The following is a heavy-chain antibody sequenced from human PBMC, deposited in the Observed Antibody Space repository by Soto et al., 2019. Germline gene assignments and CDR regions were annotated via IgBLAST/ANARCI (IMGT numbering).Heavy chain of an antibody. V-gene: IGHV3-21*06. CDR1: GFSFSSYS. Sequence: GGSLRLSCAGSGFSFSSYSMHWVRLAPGKGLEWVSSISSRSGYIYYADSIRGRFTISRENAKNSLYLQMSSLRAEDTAVYYCEKGTGYFIRSDGFDIWGKGIMVTAS. D-gene: IGHD4-17*01. CDR3: EKGTGYFIRSDGFDI. CDR2: ISSRSGYI. J-gene: IGHJ3*02.